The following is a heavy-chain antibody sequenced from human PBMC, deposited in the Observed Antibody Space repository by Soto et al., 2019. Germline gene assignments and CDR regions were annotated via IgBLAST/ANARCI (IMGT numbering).Heavy chain of an antibody. J-gene: IGHJ4*02. CDR3: ASVKITGLFDY. D-gene: IGHD2-8*02. V-gene: IGHV4-34*01. CDR2: INHSGST. CDR1: GGSFSGYY. Sequence: QVQLQQWGAGLLKPSETLSLTCAVYGGSFSGYYWTWIRQPPGTGLEWIGEINHSGSTNYNPSLMSRVSISVDISKKQFSLKSTSVTPTATAVHSCASVKITGLFDYWGQGTLVTVSS.